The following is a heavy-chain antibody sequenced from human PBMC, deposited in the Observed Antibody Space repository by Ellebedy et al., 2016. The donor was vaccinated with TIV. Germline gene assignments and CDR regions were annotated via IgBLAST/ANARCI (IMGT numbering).Heavy chain of an antibody. CDR1: GDSVSSNSGA. CDR2: TYYRSKWYS. D-gene: IGHD6-6*01. J-gene: IGHJ4*02. V-gene: IGHV6-1*01. CDR3: ARSSPHFDY. Sequence: SETLSLTCAISGDSVSSNSGAWNWIRQSPSRGLEWLGRTYYRSKWYSDYAVSVKSRITITPDTSRNQFSLQLNSVTPEDSAVYYCARSSPHFDYWGQGTLVTVSS.